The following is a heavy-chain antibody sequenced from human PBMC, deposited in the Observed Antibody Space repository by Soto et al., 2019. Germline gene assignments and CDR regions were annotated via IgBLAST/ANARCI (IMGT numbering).Heavy chain of an antibody. V-gene: IGHV4-4*02. CDR2: IYHSGST. CDR3: VSSSWYSLDY. CDR1: GGSITSDDNW. D-gene: IGHD6-13*01. Sequence: QVQLQESGPGLVKPSGTLSLTCAVSGGSITSDDNWWSWVRQPPGKGLEWSGEIYHSGSTNYNPSLNSRVTISVDKSKNQFSLKLTSVTAADTAVYYCVSSSWYSLDYWGQGTLVTVSS. J-gene: IGHJ4*02.